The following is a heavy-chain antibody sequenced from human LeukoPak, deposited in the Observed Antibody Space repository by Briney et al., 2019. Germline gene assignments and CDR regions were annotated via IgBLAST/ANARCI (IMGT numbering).Heavy chain of an antibody. J-gene: IGHJ4*02. D-gene: IGHD3-22*01. CDR1: GLTFSSYA. CDR2: ISYDGSNK. Sequence: GRSLRLSCAASGLTFSSYAMHWVRQAPGKGLEWVAVISYDGSNKYYADSVKGRFTISRDNSKNTLYLQMNSLRAEDTAVYYCARLIVVAITSDYWGQGTLVTVSS. V-gene: IGHV3-30-3*01. CDR3: ARLIVVAITSDY.